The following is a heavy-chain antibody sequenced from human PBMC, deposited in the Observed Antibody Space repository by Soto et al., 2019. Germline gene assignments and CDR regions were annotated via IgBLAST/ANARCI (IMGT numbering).Heavy chain of an antibody. CDR2: VRGDNGNT. V-gene: IGHV1-18*01. CDR3: ARDLGYCRSGTCYREWFDP. J-gene: IGHJ5*02. D-gene: IGHD2-15*01. CDR1: GYTFTTHG. Sequence: QVQLVQSGAEVKKPGASVKVSCKASGYTFTTHGISWVRQVPGQGLEWMGWVRGDNGNTNYAQSLQGRCTMTTDTSTNTAYMELRSLRSDDTAVYYWARDLGYCRSGTCYREWFDPWGQGTLVTVSS.